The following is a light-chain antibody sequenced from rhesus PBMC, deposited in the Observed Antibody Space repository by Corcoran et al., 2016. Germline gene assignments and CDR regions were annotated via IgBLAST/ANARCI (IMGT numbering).Light chain of an antibody. J-gene: IGKJ3*01. CDR2: FAP. Sequence: DIQMTQSPSSLSAAVGDRVTITCRASQDINNYLSWYQPKPGKDPKPLFYFAPSLEAGAPSGFSGTRSVTDYSLTISRLQPEDFATYYCQQYNNSPFTFGPGTKLDIK. V-gene: IGKV1-66*01. CDR1: QDINNY. CDR3: QQYNNSPFT.